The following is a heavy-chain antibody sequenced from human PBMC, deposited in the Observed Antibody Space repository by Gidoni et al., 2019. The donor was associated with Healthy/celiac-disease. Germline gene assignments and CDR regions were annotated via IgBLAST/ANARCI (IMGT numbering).Heavy chain of an antibody. J-gene: IGHJ5*02. D-gene: IGHD4-17*01. CDR1: GGPSSSYY. CDR3: ARHYYDYGDYVGISWFDP. Sequence: QVQLQESGPGLGKPAETLSLTCTVTGGPSSSYYWSWIRQPPGKGLEWIGYIYYSGSTNYNPALKSRVTISVYTSNNQFSLKLSSVTAADTAVYYCARHYYDYGDYVGISWFDPWGQGTLVTVSS. CDR2: IYYSGST. V-gene: IGHV4-59*08.